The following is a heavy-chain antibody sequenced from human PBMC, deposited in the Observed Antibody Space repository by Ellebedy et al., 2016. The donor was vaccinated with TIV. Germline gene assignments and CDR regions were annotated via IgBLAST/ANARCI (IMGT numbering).Heavy chain of an antibody. CDR3: ARPGYSGSYDY. CDR1: GFTFSGYW. D-gene: IGHD1-26*01. J-gene: IGHJ4*02. Sequence: GESLKISCAASGFTFSGYWMHWVRQAPGKGLEWVSRINTDGSTTNYADSVKGRFTISRDNAKNTLYLQMNSLRAEDTAVYYCARPGYSGSYDYWGLGTLVTVSS. CDR2: INTDGSTT. V-gene: IGHV3-74*01.